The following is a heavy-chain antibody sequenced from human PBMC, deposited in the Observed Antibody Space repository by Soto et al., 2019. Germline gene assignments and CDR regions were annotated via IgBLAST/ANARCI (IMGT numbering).Heavy chain of an antibody. Sequence: GGSLRLSCAASGFTFSSYAMSWVRQAPGKGLEWVSTISSADSTYYADSVKGRFTISRDNSKNTLYLQMNSLRGEDTAVYYCEKGEEVAGTEFDYWGQGTLVTVSS. D-gene: IGHD6-19*01. V-gene: IGHV3-23*01. CDR3: EKGEEVAGTEFDY. CDR1: GFTFSSYA. J-gene: IGHJ4*02. CDR2: ISSADST.